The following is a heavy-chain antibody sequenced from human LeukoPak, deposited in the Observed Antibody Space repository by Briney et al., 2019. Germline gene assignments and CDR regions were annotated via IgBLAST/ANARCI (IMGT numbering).Heavy chain of an antibody. Sequence: TGGSLRLSCVASGFTFSSHSMNWVRQAPGKGLEWVSSISSSSSYIYYADSVKGRFTISRDNAKNSLYLQMNSLRAEDTAVYYCARGDRDLYCSSTSCYPVLGGQGTLVTVSS. D-gene: IGHD2-2*01. J-gene: IGHJ4*02. CDR2: ISSSSSYI. CDR1: GFTFSSHS. V-gene: IGHV3-21*01. CDR3: ARGDRDLYCSSTSCYPVL.